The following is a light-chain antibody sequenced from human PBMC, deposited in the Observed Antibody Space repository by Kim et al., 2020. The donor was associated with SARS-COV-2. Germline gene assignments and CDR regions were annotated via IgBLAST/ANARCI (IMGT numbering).Light chain of an antibody. V-gene: IGLV1-51*01. CDR3: GTWDSSLRAVV. CDR2: DNS. J-gene: IGLJ2*01. Sequence: GQKVTISCSGSSSNIGSNYVSWYQLHPGVAPTRLIYDNSERPSGIPDRFSGSKSGTSATLGITGLQTGDEADYYCGTWDSSLRAVVFGGGTKLTVL. CDR1: SSNIGSNY.